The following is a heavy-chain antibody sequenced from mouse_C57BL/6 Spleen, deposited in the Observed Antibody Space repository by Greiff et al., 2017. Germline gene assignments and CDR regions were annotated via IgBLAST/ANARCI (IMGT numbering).Heavy chain of an antibody. CDR2: IDPANGNT. CDR3: ARAAPTVVTWFAY. CDR1: GFNIKNTY. V-gene: IGHV14-3*01. D-gene: IGHD2-5*01. J-gene: IGHJ3*01. Sequence: EVQLQESVAELVRPGASVKLSCTASGFNIKNTYMHWVKQRPEQGLEWIGRIDPANGNTKYAPKFQGKDTITADTSSNTAYLQLSSLTSEDTAIYYCARAAPTVVTWFAYWGQGTLVTVSA.